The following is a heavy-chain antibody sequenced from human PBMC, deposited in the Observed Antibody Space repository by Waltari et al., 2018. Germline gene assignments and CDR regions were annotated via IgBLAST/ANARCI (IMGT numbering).Heavy chain of an antibody. CDR2: ISGHNGDT. V-gene: IGHV1-18*01. CDR1: DYRFPMNG. CDR3: AGSTSPLGYHYYGMDV. J-gene: IGHJ6*02. D-gene: IGHD1-26*01. Sequence: QVQLVQSGAEVKKPGASVTVPCKASDYRFPMNGFTWVRQAPGQGLEWMGLISGHNGDTKYAQKLQGRVTMTTDTSTSTAYMELRSLTSDDAAVYFCAGSTSPLGYHYYGMDVWGQGTTVTVSS.